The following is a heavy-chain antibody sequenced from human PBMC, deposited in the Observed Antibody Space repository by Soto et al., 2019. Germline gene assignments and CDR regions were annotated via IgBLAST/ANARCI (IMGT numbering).Heavy chain of an antibody. CDR1: GGSISSGGYS. Sequence: QLQLQESGSGLVKPSQTLSLTCAVSGGSISSGGYSWSWIRQPPGKGLEWIGYIYHSGSTYYNPSLQGRATRSVDRSKNQFSLRLSSVTAADTAVYYCAGGIAARPLGYWGQGTLVTVSS. CDR2: IYHSGST. V-gene: IGHV4-30-2*01. CDR3: AGGIAARPLGY. J-gene: IGHJ4*02. D-gene: IGHD6-6*01.